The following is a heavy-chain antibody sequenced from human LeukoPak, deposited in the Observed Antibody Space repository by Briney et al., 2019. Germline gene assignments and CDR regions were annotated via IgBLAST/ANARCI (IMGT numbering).Heavy chain of an antibody. CDR2: ISYDGSNK. J-gene: IGHJ4*02. Sequence: PGGSLRLSCAASGFTFSSYAMHWVRQAPGKGLEWVAVISYDGSNKYYADSVKGRFTISRDNAKNSLYLQMNSLRAEDTAVYYCARSHSSSWYGDYFDYWGQGTLVTVSS. D-gene: IGHD6-13*01. V-gene: IGHV3-30-3*01. CDR1: GFTFSSYA. CDR3: ARSHSSSWYGDYFDY.